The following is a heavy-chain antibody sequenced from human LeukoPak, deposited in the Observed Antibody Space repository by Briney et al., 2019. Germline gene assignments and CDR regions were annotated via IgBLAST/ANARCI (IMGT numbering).Heavy chain of an antibody. CDR1: GGSISTYY. CDR2: IYYSGST. D-gene: IGHD3-16*02. V-gene: IGHV4-59*12. Sequence: RSSETLSLTCTVSGGSISTYYGNWIRQAPGKGLEWIGYIYYSGSTNYNPSLKSRVTISVDTSKNQFSLKLSSVTTADTAVYYCARTHYDYVWGSYRYTPFCYFDYWGQGTLVTVSS. J-gene: IGHJ4*02. CDR3: ARTHYDYVWGSYRYTPFCYFDY.